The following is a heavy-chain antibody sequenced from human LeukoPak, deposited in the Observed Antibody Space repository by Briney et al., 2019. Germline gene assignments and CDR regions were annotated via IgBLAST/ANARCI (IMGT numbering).Heavy chain of an antibody. Sequence: GGSQRLSCAASEFIFINYWMAWVRQAPGKGLEWVGNINPDGGVKVYADSMKGRFFISRDNAQDSLHLQISLLRVEDTAVYYCARDLFASGSYDLWGQGTLVTVSS. CDR3: ARDLFASGSYDL. CDR2: INPDGGVK. D-gene: IGHD3-10*01. CDR1: EFIFINYW. J-gene: IGHJ4*02. V-gene: IGHV3-7*01.